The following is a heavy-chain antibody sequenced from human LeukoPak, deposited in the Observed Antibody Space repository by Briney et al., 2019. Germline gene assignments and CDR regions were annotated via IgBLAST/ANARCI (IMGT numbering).Heavy chain of an antibody. J-gene: IGHJ4*02. Sequence: PGGSLRLSCAAFAFTFSSYAMSWVRQAPGKGPEWVSAISGSGRHTYYADSVKGRFTISRDNSKNTLSLQMNSLRVEDTAVYYCAREGRMADGGYFDSWGQGTLVTVSS. D-gene: IGHD3-16*01. CDR2: ISGSGRHT. CDR3: AREGRMADGGYFDS. V-gene: IGHV3-23*01. CDR1: AFTFSSYA.